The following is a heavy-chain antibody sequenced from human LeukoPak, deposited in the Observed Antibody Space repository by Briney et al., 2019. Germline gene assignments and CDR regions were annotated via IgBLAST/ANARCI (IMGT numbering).Heavy chain of an antibody. CDR1: GGSISGYY. V-gene: IGHV4-59*08. D-gene: IGHD4-17*01. CDR3: ARHLGGVTTKYFDF. Sequence: KPSETLSLTCTVSGGSISGYYWGWIRQPPGKGLEWIGYIHYSGSTNYNPSLKGRVTISVDTSKNQFSLKLRSLTAADTAVYCCARHLGGVTTKYFDFWGQGTLVTVSS. J-gene: IGHJ4*02. CDR2: IHYSGST.